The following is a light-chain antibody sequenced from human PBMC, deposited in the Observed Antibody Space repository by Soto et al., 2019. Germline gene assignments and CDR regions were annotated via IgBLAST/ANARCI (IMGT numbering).Light chain of an antibody. CDR1: QSVRSK. J-gene: IGKJ1*01. CDR2: GAS. V-gene: IGKV3-15*01. CDR3: QQYNNWPRT. Sequence: EMVMTQSPATLSVSPGEGATLSCRASQSVRSKLAWYQQIPGQPPRLLICGASTRATGIPARFSGSGFGTEFTLTISSLQSEDFAVYYCQQYNNWPRTFGQGTKVEIK.